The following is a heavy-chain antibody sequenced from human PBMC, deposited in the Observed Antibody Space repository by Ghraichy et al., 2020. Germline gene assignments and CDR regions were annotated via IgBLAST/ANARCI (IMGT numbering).Heavy chain of an antibody. CDR1: GYTLTELS. Sequence: ASVKVSCKVSGYTLTELSMHWVRQAPGKGLEWMGGFDPEDGETIYAQKFQGRVTMTEDTSTDTAYMELSSLRSEDTAVYYCATVWYYYGSGSYHYDAFDIWGQGTMVTVSS. CDR3: ATVWYYYGSGSYHYDAFDI. CDR2: FDPEDGET. V-gene: IGHV1-24*01. D-gene: IGHD3-10*01. J-gene: IGHJ3*02.